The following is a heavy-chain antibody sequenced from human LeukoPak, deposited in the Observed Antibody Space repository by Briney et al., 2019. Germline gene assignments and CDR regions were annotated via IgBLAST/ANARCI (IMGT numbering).Heavy chain of an antibody. CDR1: GFTFSSYA. CDR3: AKSSSSWYLGLVDY. D-gene: IGHD6-13*01. V-gene: IGHV3-23*01. Sequence: PGGSLRLSCAASGFTFSSYAMSWVRQAPGKGLEWVSAISGSGGSTYYADSVKGRFTISRVNSKNTLYLQMNSLRAEDTAVYYCAKSSSSWYLGLVDYWGQGTLVTVSS. J-gene: IGHJ4*02. CDR2: ISGSGGST.